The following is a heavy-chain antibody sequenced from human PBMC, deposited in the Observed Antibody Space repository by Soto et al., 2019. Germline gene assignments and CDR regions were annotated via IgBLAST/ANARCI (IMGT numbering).Heavy chain of an antibody. CDR3: VKLLVDTVTTKDY. V-gene: IGHV3-64D*08. D-gene: IGHD4-17*01. J-gene: IGHJ4*02. CDR2: ISSNGVTT. Sequence: WGSLRLSCSASGFTFNNYAMHWVRQAPGKGLEYVSAISSNGVTTYYADSVKGRFTISRDNSKNTLYLQMSSLRPDDTAVYYCVKLLVDTVTTKDYWGQGTLVTVSS. CDR1: GFTFNNYA.